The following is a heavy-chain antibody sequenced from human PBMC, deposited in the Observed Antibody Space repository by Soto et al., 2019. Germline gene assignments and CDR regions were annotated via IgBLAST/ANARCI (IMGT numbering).Heavy chain of an antibody. J-gene: IGHJ6*02. CDR1: GGSFSGYY. V-gene: IGHV4-34*01. D-gene: IGHD3-3*01. CDR3: ARGGVILTIFGVVTWGGMDV. CDR2: INHSGST. Sequence: SETLSLTCAVYGGSFSGYYWSWIRQPPGKGLEWIGEINHSGSTNYNPSLKSRVTISVDTSKNQFSLKLSSVTAADTAVYYCARGGVILTIFGVVTWGGMDVWGQGTTVTVPS.